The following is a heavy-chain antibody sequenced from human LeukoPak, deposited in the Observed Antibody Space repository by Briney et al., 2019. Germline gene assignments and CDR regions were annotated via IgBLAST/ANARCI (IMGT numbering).Heavy chain of an antibody. D-gene: IGHD2-2*02. Sequence: PGGSLRLSCAASGFTFSSYEMNWVRQAPRKGLEWVSYISSSGSTIYYADSVKGRFTISRDNAKNSLYLQMNSLRVEDTAVYYCAKYPWRYFDYWGQGTLVTVSS. CDR3: AKYPWRYFDY. V-gene: IGHV3-48*03. CDR2: ISSSGSTI. J-gene: IGHJ4*02. CDR1: GFTFSSYE.